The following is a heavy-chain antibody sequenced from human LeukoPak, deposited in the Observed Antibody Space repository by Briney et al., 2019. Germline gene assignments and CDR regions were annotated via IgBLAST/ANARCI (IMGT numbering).Heavy chain of an antibody. CDR2: IYYSGST. D-gene: IGHD3-22*01. CDR3: ARHFPHYYDSSGYDAFDI. CDR1: GGSISSYY. Sequence: SETLSLTCTVSGGSISSYYWSWIRQPPGKGLEWIGYIYYSGSTNYNPSLKSRVTISVDTSKNQFSLKLSSVTAADTAVYYCARHFPHYYDSSGYDAFDIWGQGTMVTVSS. V-gene: IGHV4-59*08. J-gene: IGHJ3*02.